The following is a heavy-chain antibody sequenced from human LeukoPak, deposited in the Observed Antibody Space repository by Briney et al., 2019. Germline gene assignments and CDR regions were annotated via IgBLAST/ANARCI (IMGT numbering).Heavy chain of an antibody. D-gene: IGHD3-22*01. CDR2: IYYSGST. CDR1: GCSISSYY. Sequence: SETLSLTCTVSGCSISSYYWSWIRQPPGKELEWIGYIYYSGSTNYNPSLKSRVTISVDTSKNQFSLKLSSVTAADTAVYYCARHSGGRDSSGEYWYFDLWGRGTLVTVSS. V-gene: IGHV4-59*08. J-gene: IGHJ2*01. CDR3: ARHSGGRDSSGEYWYFDL.